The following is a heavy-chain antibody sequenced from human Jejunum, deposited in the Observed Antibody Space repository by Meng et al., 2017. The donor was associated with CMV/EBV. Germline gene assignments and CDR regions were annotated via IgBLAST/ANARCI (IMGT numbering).Heavy chain of an antibody. V-gene: IGHV1-18*01. D-gene: IGHD6-19*01. Sequence: CKTSCYVFSNDLISWVRQAPGQPLECMGWVNPRNGDTKYAQKFQGRVAMTTDTPTSTAYMELRSLTPDDTAVYYCARHGYYSTGWFYWGQGTLVTVSS. CDR1: CYVFSNDL. CDR2: VNPRNGDT. CDR3: ARHGYYSTGWFY. J-gene: IGHJ4*02.